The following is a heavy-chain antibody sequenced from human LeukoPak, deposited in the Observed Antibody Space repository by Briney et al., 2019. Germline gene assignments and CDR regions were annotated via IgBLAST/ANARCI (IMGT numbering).Heavy chain of an antibody. CDR1: GFTFSSYA. CDR2: ISGSGGST. D-gene: IGHD6-19*01. CDR3: AKGSIAVAGQFDY. J-gene: IGHJ4*02. Sequence: GGSLTLSCAASGFTFSSYAMSWVRPAPGKELLGFSAISGSGGSTSFADSVKGRFTISKDNSKNTLYLQMDSLRAEDTAVYYCAKGSIAVAGQFDYWGQGTLVTVSS. V-gene: IGHV3-23*01.